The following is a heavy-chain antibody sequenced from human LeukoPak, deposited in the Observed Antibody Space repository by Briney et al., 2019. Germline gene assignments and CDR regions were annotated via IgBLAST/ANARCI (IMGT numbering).Heavy chain of an antibody. D-gene: IGHD3-10*01. J-gene: IGHJ4*02. Sequence: SETLSLTCTVSGGSISSSSYYWGWLRQPPGKGLEWIGSIYYSGSTYYNPSLKSRVTISVDTSKNQFSLKLSSVTAADTAVYYCARGRTYYYGSGRVRSSVYFDYWGQGTLVTVSS. CDR2: IYYSGST. CDR3: ARGRTYYYGSGRVRSSVYFDY. V-gene: IGHV4-39*07. CDR1: GGSISSSSYY.